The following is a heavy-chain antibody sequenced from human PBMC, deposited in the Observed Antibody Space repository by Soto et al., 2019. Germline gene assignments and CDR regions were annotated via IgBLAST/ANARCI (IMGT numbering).Heavy chain of an antibody. J-gene: IGHJ5*02. CDR2: ISSNSAYI. D-gene: IGHD6-13*01. Sequence: PXGWLGRAGAASGCTFRSFTMNWVRQAPGKGLEWVSTISSNSAYIYYTDALRGRFTISRDNAKNSLHLQMNSLRAEDTAVYYCTTDASRDSSARGWFDPWGPGTLVTVSS. CDR1: GCTFRSFT. V-gene: IGHV3-21*01. CDR3: TTDASRDSSARGWFDP.